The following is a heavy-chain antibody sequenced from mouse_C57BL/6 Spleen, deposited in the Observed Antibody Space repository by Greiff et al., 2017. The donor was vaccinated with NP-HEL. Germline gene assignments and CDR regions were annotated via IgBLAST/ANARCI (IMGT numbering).Heavy chain of an antibody. Sequence: EVQRVESGGGLVKPGGSLKLSCAASGFTFSDYGMHWVRQAPEKGLEWVAYISSGSSTIYYADTVKGRFTISRDNAKNTLFLQMTSLRSEDTAMYYCARSGGLRYYAMDYWGQGTSVTVSS. CDR2: ISSGSSTI. J-gene: IGHJ4*01. CDR3: ARSGGLRYYAMDY. CDR1: GFTFSDYG. D-gene: IGHD2-4*01. V-gene: IGHV5-17*01.